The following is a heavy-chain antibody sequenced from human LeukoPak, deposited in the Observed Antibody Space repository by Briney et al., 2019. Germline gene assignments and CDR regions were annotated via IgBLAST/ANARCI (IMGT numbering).Heavy chain of an antibody. CDR3: ARDRATGFSDALDI. CDR1: GFTVSTNY. D-gene: IGHD2/OR15-2a*01. J-gene: IGHJ3*02. V-gene: IGHV3-66*01. CDR2: LYSDGST. Sequence: PGGSLRLSCAASGFTVSTNYMNWVRQAPGKGLEWVSVLYSDGSTYYADSVKGRFTISRDNSKNTLSLQMNSLRAEDTAVYYCARDRATGFSDALDIWGQGTMVIVSS.